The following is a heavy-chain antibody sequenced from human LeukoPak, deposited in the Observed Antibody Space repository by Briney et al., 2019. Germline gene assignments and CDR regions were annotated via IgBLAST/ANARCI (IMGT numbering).Heavy chain of an antibody. V-gene: IGHV1-8*03. D-gene: IGHD6-13*01. J-gene: IGHJ5*02. CDR2: MNPNSGNT. Sequence: GASVKVSCKASGYTFTGYYMHWVRQAPGQGLEWMGWMNPNSGNTGYAQKFQGRVTITRNTSISTAYMELSSLRSEDTAVYYCARQLVSPMYNWFDPWGQGTLVTVSS. CDR1: GYTFTGYY. CDR3: ARQLVSPMYNWFDP.